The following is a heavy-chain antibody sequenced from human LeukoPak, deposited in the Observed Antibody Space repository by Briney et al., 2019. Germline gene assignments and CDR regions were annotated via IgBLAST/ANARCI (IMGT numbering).Heavy chain of an antibody. CDR1: GVSISNYF. D-gene: IGHD4-17*01. V-gene: IGHV4-59*01. CDR2: IYYTGTT. CDR3: ASASTTVTLLDY. J-gene: IGHJ4*02. Sequence: ETLSLTCTVSGVSISNYFWSWIRQPPGKGLEWIGYIYYTGTTNYNPSLRSRVTISVDTSKSQFSLKLSSVTAADTAVYYCASASTTVTLLDYWGQGTLVTVSS.